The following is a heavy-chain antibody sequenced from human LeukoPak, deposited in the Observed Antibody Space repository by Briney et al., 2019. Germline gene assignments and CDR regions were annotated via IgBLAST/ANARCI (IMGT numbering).Heavy chain of an antibody. CDR2: INHSGST. J-gene: IGHJ4*02. Sequence: PSETLSLTCAVYGGSFSGYYWSWIRQPPGKGLDWIGEINHSGSTNYNPSLKSRFTISVDTSKNQCSLKLSSVTAADTAVYYCARRGFDYYGSGRTFDYWGQGTLVTVSS. D-gene: IGHD3-10*01. CDR1: GGSFSGYY. V-gene: IGHV4-34*01. CDR3: ARRGFDYYGSGRTFDY.